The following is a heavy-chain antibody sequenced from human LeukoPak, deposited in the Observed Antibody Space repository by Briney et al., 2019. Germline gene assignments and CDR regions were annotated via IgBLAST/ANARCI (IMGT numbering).Heavy chain of an antibody. Sequence: SETLSLTCAVYGGSFSGYYWGWIRQPPGKGLEWIGEINHSGSTNYNPSLKSRATISVDTSKNQFSLKLSSVTAADTAVYYCARGGYCSGGSCHYNWFDPWGQGTLVTVSS. CDR2: INHSGST. CDR1: GGSFSGYY. D-gene: IGHD2-15*01. CDR3: ARGGYCSGGSCHYNWFDP. V-gene: IGHV4-34*01. J-gene: IGHJ5*02.